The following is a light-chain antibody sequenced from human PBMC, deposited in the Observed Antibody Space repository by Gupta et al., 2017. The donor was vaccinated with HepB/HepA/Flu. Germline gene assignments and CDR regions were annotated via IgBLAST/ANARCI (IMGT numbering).Light chain of an antibody. J-gene: IGKJ1*01. Sequence: DIQVTQSPSSLSASVGDRVNITCRTSHIITRYLNWYQQKPGKAPKVLIYTTSRLQSGVPSRFRGSGSVTEFTLTSSSLQPEDFATYYCQQSFRTPWTFGQGTKVEIK. CDR3: QQSFRTPWT. CDR1: HIITRY. CDR2: TTS. V-gene: IGKV1-39*01.